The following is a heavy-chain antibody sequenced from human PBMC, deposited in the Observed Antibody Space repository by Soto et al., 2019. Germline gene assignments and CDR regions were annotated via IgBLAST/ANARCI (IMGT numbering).Heavy chain of an antibody. CDR1: VGSIDTYY. V-gene: IGHV4-59*01. D-gene: IGHD6-19*01. CDR3: ARNWFSVAGRFHFDY. J-gene: IGHJ4*02. CDR2: VDYSGNS. Sequence: ETLSLACTVSVGSIDTYYGSWIRQPPGKGLEWIGYVDYSGNSDSSPSLKSRVTISIDTSKKQVSLKLNSVTAADTAVYYCARNWFSVAGRFHFDYWGQGIPVTVSS.